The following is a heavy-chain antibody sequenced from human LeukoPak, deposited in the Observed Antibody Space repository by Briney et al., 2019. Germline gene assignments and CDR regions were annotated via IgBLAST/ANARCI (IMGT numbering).Heavy chain of an antibody. V-gene: IGHV3-11*06. CDR2: ITSSSSYI. CDR3: ARYGLGELPFDY. CDR1: GFTFSDYY. D-gene: IGHD1-7*01. J-gene: IGHJ4*02. Sequence: GGSLRLSCAASGFTFSDYYMSWIRQAPGKGLEGVSTITSSSSYIYYADSLKGRLTISRDNAKNSLYLQMNSLRAEDTAVYYCARYGLGELPFDYWGQGTLVTVSS.